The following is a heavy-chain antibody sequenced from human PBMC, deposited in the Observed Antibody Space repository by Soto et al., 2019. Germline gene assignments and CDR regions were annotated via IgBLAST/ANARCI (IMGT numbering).Heavy chain of an antibody. V-gene: IGHV3-33*01. D-gene: IGHD1-1*01. CDR2: LWHDGSNK. Sequence: QVQVVESGGGVVQPGGSLRLSCAASGFTFSSYGMHWVRQAPGKGLEWVAGLWHDGSNKHYADSVKGRFIISRDNSKNTLFLQMNSLRAEDTAVYFCVRFHEMSTTPGYWGQGTLVTVSS. J-gene: IGHJ4*02. CDR1: GFTFSSYG. CDR3: VRFHEMSTTPGY.